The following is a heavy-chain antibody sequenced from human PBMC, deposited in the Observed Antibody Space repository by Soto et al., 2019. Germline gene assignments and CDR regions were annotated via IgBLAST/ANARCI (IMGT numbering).Heavy chain of an antibody. CDR3: ASLYGISWWHFDY. V-gene: IGHV4-30-2*01. D-gene: IGHD6-13*01. CDR1: GGSISSGGYS. Sequence: QLQLQESGSGLVKPSQTLSLTCAVSGGSISSGGYSWSWIRQPPGKGLEWIGYIYHSGSTYYNPSLQSRVTISVDRSKNQCSLKLSSVTAADTAVYYCASLYGISWWHFDYWGQGTLVTVSS. CDR2: IYHSGST. J-gene: IGHJ4*02.